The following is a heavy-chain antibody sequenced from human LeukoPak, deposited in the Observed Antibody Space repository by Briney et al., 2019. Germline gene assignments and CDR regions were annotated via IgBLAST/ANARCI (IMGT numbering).Heavy chain of an antibody. V-gene: IGHV1-8*01. CDR1: GYTFTSYD. CDR2: MNPNSGNT. J-gene: IGHJ4*02. CDR3: ARVRQGAARYDFWSGDYGPFDY. D-gene: IGHD3-3*01. Sequence: GASVKVSCKASGYTFTSYDINWVRQATGQGLEWMGWMNPNSGNTGYAQKFQGRVTMTRNTSISTAYMELSSLRSEDTAVYYCARVRQGAARYDFWSGDYGPFDYWGQGTLVTVSS.